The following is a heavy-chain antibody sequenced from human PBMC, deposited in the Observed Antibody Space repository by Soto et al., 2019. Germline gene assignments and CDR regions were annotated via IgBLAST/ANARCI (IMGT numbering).Heavy chain of an antibody. Sequence: EVQLVESGGGLVQPGGSLRLSCEASGFTFRNYDMHWVRQGTGKGLEWVSGISAAGDPDYADSVEGRFTISRENAHNSFFLQMNSLRVGDTAVYYCARTDRDFYGLDVWGQGTKVIVSS. CDR2: ISAAGDP. V-gene: IGHV3-13*05. CDR3: ARTDRDFYGLDV. J-gene: IGHJ6*02. CDR1: GFTFRNYD.